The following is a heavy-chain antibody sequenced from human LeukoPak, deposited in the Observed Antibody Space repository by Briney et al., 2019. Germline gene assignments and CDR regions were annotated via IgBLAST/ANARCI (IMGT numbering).Heavy chain of an antibody. CDR3: ARVNYYGSGSYTFDY. D-gene: IGHD3-10*01. CDR2: INHSGST. CDR1: GGSFSGYY. Sequence: PSETLSLTCAVYGGSFSGYYWSWIRQPPGKGLEWIGEINHSGSTNYNPSLKSRVTISVDTSKNQFSLKLSSVTAADTAVYYCARVNYYGSGSYTFDYWGQGTLVTVSS. J-gene: IGHJ4*02. V-gene: IGHV4-34*01.